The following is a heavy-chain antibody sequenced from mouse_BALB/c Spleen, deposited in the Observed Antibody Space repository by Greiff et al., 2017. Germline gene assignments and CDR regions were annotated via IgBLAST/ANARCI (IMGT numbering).Heavy chain of an antibody. CDR1: GYTFTNYW. Sequence: VQLHQSGAELVRPGTSVKISCKASGYTFTNYWLGWVKQRPGHGLEWIGDIYPGGGYTNYNEKFKGKATLTADTSSSTAYMQLSSLTSEDSAVYFCARREFDDGYYGDFDYWGQGTTLTVSS. CDR2: IYPGGGYT. CDR3: ARREFDDGYYGDFDY. D-gene: IGHD2-3*01. J-gene: IGHJ2*01. V-gene: IGHV1-63*02.